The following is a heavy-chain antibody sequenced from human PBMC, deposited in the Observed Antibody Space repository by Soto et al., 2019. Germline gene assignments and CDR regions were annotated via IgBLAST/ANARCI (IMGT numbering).Heavy chain of an antibody. Sequence: QVQLVQSGAEVKKPGSSVKVSCKASGGTFSSYTISWVRQAPGQGLEWMGRIIPILGIANYAQKFQGRVTITADKSTSTAYMELSSLRSEDTAVYYCARLYYGSGSAFDYMDVWGKGTTVTVSS. CDR2: IIPILGIA. V-gene: IGHV1-69*02. J-gene: IGHJ6*03. D-gene: IGHD3-10*01. CDR1: GGTFSSYT. CDR3: ARLYYGSGSAFDYMDV.